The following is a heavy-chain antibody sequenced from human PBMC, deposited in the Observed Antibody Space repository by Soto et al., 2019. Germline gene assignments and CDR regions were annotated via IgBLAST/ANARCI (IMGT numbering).Heavy chain of an antibody. CDR3: ARDPQTTQDIVVVPASGYYGMDV. D-gene: IGHD2-2*01. CDR1: GFTFSNFA. V-gene: IGHV3-23*01. Sequence: GGSLRLSCTASGFTFSNFAMNWVRQAPGKGLEWVSGISVSGGTTSYSDSVRGRFTVSRDNSKNSVFLQMNSLRAEDTAVYYCARDPQTTQDIVVVPASGYYGMDVWGQGTTVTVSS. J-gene: IGHJ6*02. CDR2: ISVSGGTT.